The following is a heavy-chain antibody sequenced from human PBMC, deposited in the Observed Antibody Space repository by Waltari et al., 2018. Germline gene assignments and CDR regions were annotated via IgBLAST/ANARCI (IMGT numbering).Heavy chain of an antibody. CDR3: ARAVPDHSSGWFDWFDP. D-gene: IGHD6-19*01. Sequence: QVQLQESGPGLVKPSATLSLTCTVSGGSISSYYWRWTRQPPRKGLEWIGYIYTSGSTNYNPSLKSRVTISVDTSKNQFSLKLSSVTAADTAVYYCARAVPDHSSGWFDWFDPWGQGTLVTVSS. V-gene: IGHV4-4*09. CDR1: GGSISSYY. J-gene: IGHJ5*02. CDR2: IYTSGST.